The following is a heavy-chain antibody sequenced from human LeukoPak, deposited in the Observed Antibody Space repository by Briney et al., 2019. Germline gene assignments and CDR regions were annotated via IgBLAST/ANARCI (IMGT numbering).Heavy chain of an antibody. CDR3: ARVSDYYDSSGYLEDAFDI. CDR2: MNPNSGNT. Sequence: ASVKVSCKASGYTFTSYDINWVRQATGQGLEWMGWMNPNSGNTGYAQKFQGRVTMTRNTSISTAYMELCSLRSEDTAVYYCARVSDYYDSSGYLEDAFDIWGQGTVVTVSS. J-gene: IGHJ3*02. D-gene: IGHD3-22*01. CDR1: GYTFTSYD. V-gene: IGHV1-8*01.